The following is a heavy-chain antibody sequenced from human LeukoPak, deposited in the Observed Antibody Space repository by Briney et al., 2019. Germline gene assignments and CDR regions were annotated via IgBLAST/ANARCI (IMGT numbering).Heavy chain of an antibody. CDR1: GFTFSTYW. D-gene: IGHD2-2*01. V-gene: IGHV3-74*01. CDR3: ARGYCSTTSCYYYYGMDV. J-gene: IGHJ6*02. CDR2: INSDGSST. Sequence: GGSLRLSCAASGFTFSTYWMHWVRQAPEKGLVWVSRINSDGSSTNYADSAKGRFTILRDNAKNTLYLQMNSLRAEDTAVYYCARGYCSTTSCYYYYGMDVWGQGTTVTVSS.